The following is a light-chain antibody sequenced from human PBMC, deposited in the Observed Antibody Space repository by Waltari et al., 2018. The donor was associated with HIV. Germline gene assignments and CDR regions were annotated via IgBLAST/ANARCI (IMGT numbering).Light chain of an antibody. CDR3: AAWDDSLNGLWV. Sequence: QSELTQPPSVSGTPGQRVTISCSGASSNIGRNTVNWFQLLPGTAPKLLIYTDNQRPSGVPDRFSGSKSGTSASLAISGLQSEDEADYFCAAWDDSLNGLWVFGGGTKLTVL. CDR2: TDN. CDR1: SSNIGRNT. J-gene: IGLJ3*02. V-gene: IGLV1-44*01.